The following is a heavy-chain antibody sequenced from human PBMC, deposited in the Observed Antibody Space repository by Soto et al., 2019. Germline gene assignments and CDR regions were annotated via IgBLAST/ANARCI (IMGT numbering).Heavy chain of an antibody. J-gene: IGHJ4*02. CDR3: ARSEGTASFDY. D-gene: IGHD1-1*01. CDR2: IKQDGSEK. CDR1: GFTFSSYW. V-gene: IGHV3-7*03. Sequence: ESGGGLVQPGGSLRLSCAASGFTFSSYWMSWVRQAPGKGLEWVANIKQDGSEKYYVDSVKGRFTIPRDNAKNSLYLQMISLRAEDTAVYYCARSEGTASFDYWGQGTLVTVSS.